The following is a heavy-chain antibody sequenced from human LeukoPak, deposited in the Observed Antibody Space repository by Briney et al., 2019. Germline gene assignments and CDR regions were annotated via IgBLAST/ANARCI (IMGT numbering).Heavy chain of an antibody. V-gene: IGHV3-7*03. D-gene: IGHD4-17*01. Sequence: GVSLRLSYAASGFTFRSYWMSWVRQAPGKGLEWVANIKQDGSEKYYVDSVKGRFTVSRDNAKNSLYLQMNSLRAEDTAVYYCARGDYGDYYYYYGMDVWGQGTTVTVSS. CDR3: ARGDYGDYYYYYGMDV. CDR1: GFTFRSYW. CDR2: IKQDGSEK. J-gene: IGHJ6*02.